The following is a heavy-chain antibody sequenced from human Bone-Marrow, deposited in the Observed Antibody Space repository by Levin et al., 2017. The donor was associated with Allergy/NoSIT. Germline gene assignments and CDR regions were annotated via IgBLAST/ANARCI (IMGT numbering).Heavy chain of an antibody. Sequence: GASVKVSCKASGGTFSSYAISWVRQAPGQGLEWMGGIIPIFGTANYAQKFQGRVTITADESTSTAYMELSSLRSEDTAVYYCARVGKRYSGLDYWGQGTLVTVSS. J-gene: IGHJ4*02. V-gene: IGHV1-69*13. D-gene: IGHD1-26*01. CDR1: GGTFSSYA. CDR2: IIPIFGTA. CDR3: ARVGKRYSGLDY.